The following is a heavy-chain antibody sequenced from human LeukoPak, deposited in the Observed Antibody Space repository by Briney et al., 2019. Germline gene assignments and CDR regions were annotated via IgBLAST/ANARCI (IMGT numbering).Heavy chain of an antibody. CDR2: ISSSSSTI. CDR3: ARDLEQWLVFDTYYMDV. V-gene: IGHV3-48*01. J-gene: IGHJ6*03. CDR1: GFTFSSYA. Sequence: PGGSLRLSCAASGFTFSSYAMSWVRQAPGKGLEWVSYISSSSSTIYYADSVKGRFTISRDNAKNSLYLQMNSLRAEDTAVYYCARDLEQWLVFDTYYMDVWGKGTTVTVSS. D-gene: IGHD6-19*01.